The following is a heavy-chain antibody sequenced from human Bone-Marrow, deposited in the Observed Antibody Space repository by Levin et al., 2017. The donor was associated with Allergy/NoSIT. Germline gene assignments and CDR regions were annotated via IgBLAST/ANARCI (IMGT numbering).Heavy chain of an antibody. D-gene: IGHD2-15*01. CDR2: IYWNDDK. CDR1: GFSLSTTGAG. V-gene: IGHV2-5*01. CDR3: AHAQGGYFDP. Sequence: SGPTLVNSTQTLTLTCAFSGFSLSTTGAGVAWIRQPPGKALEWLALIYWNDDKRYSPSLKSRLTITKDTSKNQVVLTVTNMDPLDTATFYCAHAQGGYFDPWGQGILVTVSS. J-gene: IGHJ5*02.